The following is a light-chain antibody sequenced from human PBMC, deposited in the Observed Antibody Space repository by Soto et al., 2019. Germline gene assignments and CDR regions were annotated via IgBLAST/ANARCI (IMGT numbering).Light chain of an antibody. CDR3: HQYNQWPRT. CDR2: GAS. J-gene: IGKJ1*01. Sequence: VMTQSPATLSLSLGEVATLSCRASQSVDRDLAWYRQRPGQPPSLLIHGASTRATGVPARFSGSGSETEFALVITSLQSEDFAVYFCHQYNQWPRTFGQGTKVDIK. V-gene: IGKV3-15*01. CDR1: QSVDRD.